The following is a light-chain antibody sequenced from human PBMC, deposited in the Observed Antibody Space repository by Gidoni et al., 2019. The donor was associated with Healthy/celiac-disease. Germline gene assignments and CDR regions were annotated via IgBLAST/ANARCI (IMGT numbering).Light chain of an antibody. V-gene: IGKV2-30*01. CDR3: MQGTHWPPT. J-gene: IGKJ4*01. CDR2: KVS. Sequence: DVVMTQSPLSLPVTLGQPASISCRSSQSLVYSDGNTYLNWFQQRPGQSPRRLIYKVSNRDSGVPDRFSGRGSGTDFTLKISRVEAEDVGVYYCMQGTHWPPTFGGGTKVEIK. CDR1: QSLVYSDGNTY.